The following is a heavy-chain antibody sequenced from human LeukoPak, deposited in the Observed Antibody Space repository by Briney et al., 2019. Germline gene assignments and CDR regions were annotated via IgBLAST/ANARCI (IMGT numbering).Heavy chain of an antibody. D-gene: IGHD1-1*01. CDR2: MNPNSGNT. CDR3: ARAMGRTGTTFWFDP. Sequence: ASVKVSCKASGYTFTSYDINWVRQATGQGLEWMGLMNPNSGNTGYAQKFQGRVTMTRNTSISTAYMELSSLRSEDTAVYYCARAMGRTGTTFWFDPWGQGTLVTVSS. CDR1: GYTFTSYD. V-gene: IGHV1-8*01. J-gene: IGHJ5*02.